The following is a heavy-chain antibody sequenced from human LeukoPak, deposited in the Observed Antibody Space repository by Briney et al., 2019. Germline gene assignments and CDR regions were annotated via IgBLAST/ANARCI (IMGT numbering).Heavy chain of an antibody. CDR3: ARDRGDGYDYFWDY. CDR2: IYYSGST. D-gene: IGHD5-12*01. V-gene: IGHV4-39*07. Sequence: SETLSLTCTVSGGSISSSSYYWGWIRQPPRKGLEWIGSIYYSGSTYYNPSLKSRVTISVDTSKNQFSLKLSSVTAADTAVYYCARDRGDGYDYFWDYWGQGTLVTVSS. CDR1: GGSISSSSYY. J-gene: IGHJ4*02.